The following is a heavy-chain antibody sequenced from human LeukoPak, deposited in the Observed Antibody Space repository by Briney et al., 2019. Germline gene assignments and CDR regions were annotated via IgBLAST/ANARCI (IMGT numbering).Heavy chain of an antibody. CDR3: ARDGYSYGYNY. CDR1: GGSISSYY. V-gene: IGHV4-59*12. Sequence: PSETLSLTCSVSGGSISSYYWSWIRQPPGKGLEWIGYIYYSGRTNYNPSLKSRVTISVDKSKNQFSLKLSSVTAADTAVYYCARDGYSYGYNYWGQGTLVTVS. J-gene: IGHJ4*02. D-gene: IGHD5-18*01. CDR2: IYYSGRT.